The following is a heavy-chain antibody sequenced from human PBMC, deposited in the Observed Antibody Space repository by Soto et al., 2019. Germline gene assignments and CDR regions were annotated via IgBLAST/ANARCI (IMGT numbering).Heavy chain of an antibody. CDR3: ARDRGGGYNILTH. D-gene: IGHD3-9*01. CDR2: ISYDGRNE. J-gene: IGHJ4*02. CDR1: GFTFNNYD. V-gene: IGHV3-30*03. Sequence: QVQLVESGGGVVQPGRSLRLSCATSGFTFNNYDMHWVRQAPGKGLEWVAVISYDGRNEYNPDSVKGRFTISRDNSKNTLYLQMNSLRPEDTALYYCARDRGGGYNILTHWGQGALVTVSS.